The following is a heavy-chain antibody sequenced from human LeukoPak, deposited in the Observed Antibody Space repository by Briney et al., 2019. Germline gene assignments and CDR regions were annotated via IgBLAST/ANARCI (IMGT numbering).Heavy chain of an antibody. CDR2: IIPILGIA. D-gene: IGHD2-2*02. Sequence: SVKVSCKASGGTFSSYAISWVRQAPGQGLEWMGRIIPILGIANYAQKFQGRVTITADKSTSTAYMELSSLRSEDTAVYYCASSYCSSTSYYTLWFDPWGQGTLVTVSS. J-gene: IGHJ5*02. V-gene: IGHV1-69*04. CDR3: ASSYCSSTSYYTLWFDP. CDR1: GGTFSSYA.